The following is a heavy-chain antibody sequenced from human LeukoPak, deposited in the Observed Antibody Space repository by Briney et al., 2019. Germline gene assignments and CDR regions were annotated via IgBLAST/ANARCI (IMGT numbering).Heavy chain of an antibody. CDR3: VRKGITILV. CDR2: IRYDGSNK. CDR1: GFTFSSYW. J-gene: IGHJ4*02. Sequence: GGSLRLSCTGSGFTFSSYWMTWVRQAPGKGLEWVAFIRYDGSNKYYADSVKGRFTISRDNSKNTLYLQMNSLGAEDTAVYYCVRKGITILVWGQGTLVTVSS. D-gene: IGHD3-9*01. V-gene: IGHV3-30*02.